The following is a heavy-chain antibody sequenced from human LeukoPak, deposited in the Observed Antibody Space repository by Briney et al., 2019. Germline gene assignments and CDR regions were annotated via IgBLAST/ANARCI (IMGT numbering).Heavy chain of an antibody. D-gene: IGHD6-19*01. J-gene: IGHJ4*02. V-gene: IGHV1-46*01. CDR2: INPSGGST. CDR1: GYTFTSYY. Sequence: ASVKVSCKASGYTFTSYYMHWVRQAPGQGLEWMGIINPSGGSTSYAQKFQGRVTMTRDTSTSTVYMGLSSLRSEDTAVYYCARDWGEQWLVDYWGQGTLVTVSS. CDR3: ARDWGEQWLVDY.